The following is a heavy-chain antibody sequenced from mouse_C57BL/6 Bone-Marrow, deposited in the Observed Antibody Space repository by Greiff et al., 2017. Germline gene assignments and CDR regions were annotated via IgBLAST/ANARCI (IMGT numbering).Heavy chain of an antibody. D-gene: IGHD2-2*01. V-gene: IGHV5-4*03. CDR3: ARGVWLRDAMDY. Sequence: EVMLVESGGGLVKPGGSLKLSCAASGFTFSSYALSWVRQTPEKRLEWVATISDGGSYTYYPDNVKGRFTLSRDNAKNNLYLQMSHLKSEDTAMYYCARGVWLRDAMDYWGQGTSVTVAS. CDR1: GFTFSSYA. CDR2: ISDGGSYT. J-gene: IGHJ4*01.